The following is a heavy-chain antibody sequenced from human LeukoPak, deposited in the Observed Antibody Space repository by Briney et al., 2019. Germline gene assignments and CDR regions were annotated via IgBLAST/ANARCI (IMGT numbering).Heavy chain of an antibody. J-gene: IGHJ4*02. CDR3: AKDNPFYDSSGFSLDY. Sequence: GGSLRLSCAASGFTFTTYSMNWVRQAPGKGLEWVSSISTSSSYIYYADSVKGRFTISRDNAKNSLYLQMNSLRAEDTAVYYCAKDNPFYDSSGFSLDYWGQGTLVTVSS. CDR1: GFTFTTYS. D-gene: IGHD3-22*01. CDR2: ISTSSSYI. V-gene: IGHV3-21*01.